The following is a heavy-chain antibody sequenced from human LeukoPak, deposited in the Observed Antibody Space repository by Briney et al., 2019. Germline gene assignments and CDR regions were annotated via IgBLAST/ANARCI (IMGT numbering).Heavy chain of an antibody. J-gene: IGHJ4*02. CDR1: GFTFRSYA. CDR3: AKDRGMRSGYYDTSGYSFDY. V-gene: IGHV3-23*01. Sequence: PGGSLRLSCAASGFTFRSYAMSWVRQTPGKGLEWVSAISGSGGATYYADSVKGRFTISRDNSENTLYLQMNSLRAEDTAFYYCAKDRGMRSGYYDTSGYSFDYWGQGALVTVSS. D-gene: IGHD3-22*01. CDR2: ISGSGGAT.